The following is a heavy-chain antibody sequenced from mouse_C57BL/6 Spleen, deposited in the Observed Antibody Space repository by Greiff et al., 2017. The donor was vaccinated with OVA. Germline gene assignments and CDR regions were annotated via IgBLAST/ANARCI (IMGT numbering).Heavy chain of an antibody. CDR1: GFTFSSYT. CDR2: ISGGGGNT. CDR3: ARLELGRGAHYFDY. V-gene: IGHV5-9*01. D-gene: IGHD4-1*01. J-gene: IGHJ2*01. Sequence: EVQVVESGGGLVKPGGSLKLSCAASGFTFSSYTMSWVRQTPEKRLEWDATISGGGGNTYYPDSVKGRFTISRDNAKNTLYLQMSSLRSEDTALYYCARLELGRGAHYFDYWGQGTTLTVSS.